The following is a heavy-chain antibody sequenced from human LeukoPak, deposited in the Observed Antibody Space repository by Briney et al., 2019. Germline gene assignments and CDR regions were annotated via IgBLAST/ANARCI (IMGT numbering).Heavy chain of an antibody. CDR3: AKDDGSKIVGAVYY. D-gene: IGHD1-26*01. CDR2: ISGSGGST. CDR1: GFTFSSYA. Sequence: SGGSLRLSCAASGFTFSSYAMSWVRQAPGKGLEWVSAISGSGGSTYYADSVKGRFTISRDNSKNTLYLQMNSLRAEDTAVYYCAKDDGSKIVGAVYYWGQGTLVTVSS. J-gene: IGHJ4*02. V-gene: IGHV3-23*01.